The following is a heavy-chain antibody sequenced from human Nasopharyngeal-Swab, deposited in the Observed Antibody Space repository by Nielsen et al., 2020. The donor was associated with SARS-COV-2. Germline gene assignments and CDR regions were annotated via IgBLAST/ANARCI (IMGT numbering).Heavy chain of an antibody. CDR3: AKDLAYCGGDCYSGFDY. D-gene: IGHD2-21*02. CDR2: ISGSGGST. V-gene: IGHV3-23*01. CDR1: GFTFSSYA. J-gene: IGHJ4*02. Sequence: GASLPISCAASGFTFSSYAMSWVRQHPGKGLEWVSAISGSGGSTYYADSVKGRFTISRDNSKNTLYLQMNSLRAEDTAVYYCAKDLAYCGGDCYSGFDYWGQGTLVTVSS.